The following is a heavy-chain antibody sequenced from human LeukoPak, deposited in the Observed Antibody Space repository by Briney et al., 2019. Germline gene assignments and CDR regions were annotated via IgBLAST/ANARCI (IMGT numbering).Heavy chain of an antibody. Sequence: GESLKISCKGFGYSFTSYWIGWVRQMPGKGLEWMGIIYPGASDTRYTPSFQGQVTISADKSISTACLQWSSLKASDTAMYYCARGEAAAGDYWGQGTLVTVSS. CDR3: ARGEAAAGDY. CDR1: GYSFTSYW. V-gene: IGHV5-51*01. CDR2: IYPGASDT. J-gene: IGHJ4*02. D-gene: IGHD6-13*01.